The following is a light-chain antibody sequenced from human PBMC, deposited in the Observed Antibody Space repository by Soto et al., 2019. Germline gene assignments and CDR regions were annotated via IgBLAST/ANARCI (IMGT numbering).Light chain of an antibody. CDR2: LEGSGSY. V-gene: IGLV4-60*03. CDR3: ETWDSNTVV. J-gene: IGLJ2*01. CDR1: RGHSSYI. Sequence: QSVLTQSSSASASLGSSVKLTCTLSRGHSSYIIAWHQQQPGKAPRYLMKLEGSGSYNKGSGVPDRFSGSSSGADRYLTISNLQSEDEADYYCETWDSNTVVFGGGTQLTVL.